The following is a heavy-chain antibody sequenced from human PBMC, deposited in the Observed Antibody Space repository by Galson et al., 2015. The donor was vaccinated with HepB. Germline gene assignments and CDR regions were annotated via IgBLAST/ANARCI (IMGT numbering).Heavy chain of an antibody. V-gene: IGHV4-39*07. CDR2: IYYSGST. J-gene: IGHJ5*02. D-gene: IGHD3-10*01. CDR3: ARGGLLLWFGDLQSRSLETNWFDP. CDR1: GGSISTSSYY. Sequence: ETLSLTCTVSGGSISTSSYYWGWIRQPPGKGLEWIGSIYYSGSTYYNPSLKSRVTISVDTSKNQFSLNLSSVTAADTAVYYCARGGLLLWFGDLQSRSLETNWFDPWGLGTLVTVSS.